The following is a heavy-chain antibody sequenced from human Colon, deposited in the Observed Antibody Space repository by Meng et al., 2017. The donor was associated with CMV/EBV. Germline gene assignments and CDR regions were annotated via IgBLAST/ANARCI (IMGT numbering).Heavy chain of an antibody. CDR2: TYYGSSRSKWYN. V-gene: IGHV6-1*01. D-gene: IGHD3-3*01. J-gene: IGHJ4*02. Sequence: SETLSLTCAISGDSVSSNSAAWNWIRQSPSRGLEWLGRTYYGSSRSKWYNDYSVSVKSRIIINADTSKNQFSLQLNSVTPEDTAVYYCAKDLGQLRSLGLRPGAVFDYWGQGTLVTVSS. CDR3: AKDLGQLRSLGLRPGAVFDY. CDR1: GDSVSSNSAA.